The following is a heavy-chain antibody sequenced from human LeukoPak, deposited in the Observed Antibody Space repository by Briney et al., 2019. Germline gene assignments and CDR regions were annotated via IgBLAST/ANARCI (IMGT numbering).Heavy chain of an antibody. V-gene: IGHV3-23*01. CDR3: TKDLIWPAYYFDY. J-gene: IGHJ4*02. Sequence: GGSLRLSCAASGFTFSTYAMSWVRQAPGKGLEWVSGISGSGGGTYYADSVRGRFTISRDNSKNTLYLQMNSLRAEDTAVYYCTKDLIWPAYYFDYWGQATLVTVSS. D-gene: IGHD3-16*01. CDR1: GFTFSTYA. CDR2: ISGSGGGT.